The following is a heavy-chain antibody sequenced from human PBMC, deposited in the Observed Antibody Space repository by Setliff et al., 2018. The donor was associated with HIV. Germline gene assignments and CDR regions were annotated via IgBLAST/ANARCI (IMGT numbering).Heavy chain of an antibody. Sequence: SETLSLTCTVSGGSISSRNYYWAWIRQPPGKGLEWIGTIYYSGTTHYNPSLNSRVIISVDTPKNQFSLRLNSVTAADTAVYYCARHSLGNIGDYIRIGAIDIWGQGTMVTVSS. CDR1: GGSISSRNYY. CDR3: ARHSLGNIGDYIRIGAIDI. J-gene: IGHJ3*02. D-gene: IGHD4-17*01. V-gene: IGHV4-39*01. CDR2: IYYSGTT.